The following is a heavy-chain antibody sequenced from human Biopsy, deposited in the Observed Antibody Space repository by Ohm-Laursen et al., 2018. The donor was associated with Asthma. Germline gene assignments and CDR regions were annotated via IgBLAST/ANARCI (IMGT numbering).Heavy chain of an antibody. J-gene: IGHJ4*02. V-gene: IGHV1-69*01. CDR3: ARKAGSCISRTCYSLDF. CDR1: GGTFNTYV. CDR2: INSVFGTT. D-gene: IGHD2-2*01. Sequence: SSVKVSCKSLGGTFNTYVIGWVRQAPGQGLEWMGGINSVFGTTTYPQKFQDRVTITSDDSTSTVYMELSSLRPEDTAVYYCARKAGSCISRTCYSLDFWGQGTLVTVSS.